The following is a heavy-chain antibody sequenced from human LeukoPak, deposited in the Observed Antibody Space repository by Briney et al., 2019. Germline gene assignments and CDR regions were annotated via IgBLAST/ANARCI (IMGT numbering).Heavy chain of an antibody. D-gene: IGHD2-2*01. CDR3: ARRRRILGNIVVVPAAALGRYYFDY. CDR2: ISHSGST. J-gene: IGHJ4*02. CDR1: GESISGFY. Sequence: SETLSLTCTVSGESISGFYWTWIRQPPGKGLEWIGEISHSGSTNYSPSLKSRVTISVDTSKNQFSLKLSSVTAADTAVYYCARRRRILGNIVVVPAAALGRYYFDYWGQGTLVTVSS. V-gene: IGHV4-34*01.